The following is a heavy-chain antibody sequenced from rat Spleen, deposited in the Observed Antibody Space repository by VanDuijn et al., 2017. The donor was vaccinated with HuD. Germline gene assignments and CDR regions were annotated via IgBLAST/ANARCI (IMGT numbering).Heavy chain of an antibody. CDR3: TRVGYSSYLRYFDY. CDR2: MRYDGDT. D-gene: IGHD1-2*01. Sequence: VQLKESGPGLVQPSQTLSLTCTVSGFSLTDYSVHWVRQPPGKGLEGMGRMRYDGDTSYNSALKSRLSISRDTSKSQIFLKMNSLQTEDTATYYCTRVGYSSYLRYFDYWGQGVMVTVSS. CDR1: GFSLTDYS. V-gene: IGHV2S30*01. J-gene: IGHJ2*01.